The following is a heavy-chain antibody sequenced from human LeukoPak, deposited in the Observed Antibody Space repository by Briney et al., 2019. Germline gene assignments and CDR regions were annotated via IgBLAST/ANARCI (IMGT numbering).Heavy chain of an antibody. D-gene: IGHD2-2*01. J-gene: IGHJ6*03. Sequence: ASVKVSCKASGYTFTSYGISWVRQAPGQGLEWMGWINTNTGNPTYAQGFTGRFVFSLDTSVSTAYLQISSLKAEDTAVYYCARETGYCSSTSCYFENPDYYYYYMDVWGKGTTVTVSS. CDR3: ARETGYCSSTSCYFENPDYYYYYMDV. CDR1: GYTFTSYG. V-gene: IGHV7-4-1*02. CDR2: INTNTGNP.